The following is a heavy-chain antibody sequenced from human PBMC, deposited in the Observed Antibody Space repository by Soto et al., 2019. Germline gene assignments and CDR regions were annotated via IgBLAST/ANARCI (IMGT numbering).Heavy chain of an antibody. CDR3: AKDAAYGGNPFDY. Sequence: GGSLRLSCVASGFTFSRYGMHWVRQAPGKGLEWVAVTSYDGTNKYSPDSVKGRFTISRDNSKNTMYLQMNSLRAEDTAVYYCAKDAAYGGNPFDYWGLGTLVTVSS. V-gene: IGHV3-30*18. D-gene: IGHD4-17*01. J-gene: IGHJ4*02. CDR1: GFTFSRYG. CDR2: TSYDGTNK.